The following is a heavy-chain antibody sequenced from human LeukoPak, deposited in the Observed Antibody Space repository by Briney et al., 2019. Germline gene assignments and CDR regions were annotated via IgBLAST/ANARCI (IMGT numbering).Heavy chain of an antibody. CDR3: ARGTRPYYMDV. V-gene: IGHV4-59*01. J-gene: IGHJ6*03. CDR2: IYYSGST. CDR1: GGSISSYY. Sequence: SETLSLTCTVSGGSISSYYWSWIRQPPGKGLEWIGYIYYSGSTNYNPSLKSRVTISVDTSKNQFSLKLSSVTAADTAVYYCARGTRPYYMDVWGKGTTVTVSS. D-gene: IGHD1-1*01.